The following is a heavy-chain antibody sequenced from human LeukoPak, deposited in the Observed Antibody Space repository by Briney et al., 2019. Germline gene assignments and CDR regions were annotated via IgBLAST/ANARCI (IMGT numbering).Heavy chain of an antibody. V-gene: IGHV1-2*02. J-gene: IGHJ4*02. CDR3: ARGSDDFWSGYSPSY. CDR2: INPNSGGT. CDR1: GYTFTGYY. D-gene: IGHD3-3*01. Sequence: ASVKVSCKASGYTFTGYYMHWVRQAPGQGLEWMGWINPNSGGTNYAQKFQGRVTMTRDTSIGTAYMELSRLRSDDTAVYCCARGSDDFWSGYSPSYWGQGTLVTVSS.